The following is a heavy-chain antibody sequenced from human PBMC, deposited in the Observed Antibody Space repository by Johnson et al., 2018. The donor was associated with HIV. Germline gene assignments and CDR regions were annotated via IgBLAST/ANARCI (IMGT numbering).Heavy chain of an antibody. CDR1: GFTVSNNY. J-gene: IGHJ3*02. V-gene: IGHV3-30*03. Sequence: QVLLVESGGGLVQPGGSLRLSCATSGFTVSNNYMSWVRQAPGKGLEWVAVISYVGTNEYYADSVKGRFTISRDNSKNTLYLQMNSLTAEDTAVYYCATFYYDNRDYYELASFLTDASDIWGQGTMVTVSS. CDR2: ISYVGTNE. CDR3: ATFYYDNRDYYELASFLTDASDI. D-gene: IGHD3-22*01.